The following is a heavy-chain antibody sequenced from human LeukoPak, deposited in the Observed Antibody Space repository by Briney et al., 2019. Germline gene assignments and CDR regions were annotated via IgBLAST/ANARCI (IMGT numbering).Heavy chain of an antibody. J-gene: IGHJ5*02. V-gene: IGHV4-39*01. CDR3: ARWILGRGYYIGDSFDP. Sequence: SETLSLTCTVSGGSISSSSYYWGWIRQPPGKGLEWIGSIYYSGSTYYNPSLKSRVTISVDTSKNQFSLKLSSVTAADTAVYYCARWILGRGYYIGDSFDPWGQGTLVTVSS. D-gene: IGHD3-3*01. CDR2: IYYSGST. CDR1: GGSISSSSYY.